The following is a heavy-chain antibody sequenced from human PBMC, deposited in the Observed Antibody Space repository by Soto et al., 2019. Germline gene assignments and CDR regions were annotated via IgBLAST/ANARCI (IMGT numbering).Heavy chain of an antibody. V-gene: IGHV2-5*02. CDR2: IYWDDDK. D-gene: IGHD3-16*01. Sequence: QITLKESGPTLVKPTQTLTLTCTFSGFSLSTSGVGVGWIRQPPGKALEWLALIYWDDDKRYSPSLKSRPTITKATSKNQVVLTVPNMAPVDTATYYSAHSLYDYVWGTNWFDPWGQGTLVTVSS. CDR1: GFSLSTSGVG. J-gene: IGHJ5*02. CDR3: AHSLYDYVWGTNWFDP.